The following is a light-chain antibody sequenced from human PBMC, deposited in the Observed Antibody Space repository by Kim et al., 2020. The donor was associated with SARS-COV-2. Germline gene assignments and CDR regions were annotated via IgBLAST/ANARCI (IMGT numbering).Light chain of an antibody. CDR3: NSRDSNDNVV. V-gene: IGLV3-19*01. Sequence: SSELTQDPAVSVALGQTVRITCQGDSLRSYYATWYQQKPGQAPILVISGKNNRPSGIPDRSSGSSSGNTASLTITGTPAGDEADYYCNSRDSNDNVVFGG. CDR1: SLRSYY. J-gene: IGLJ2*01. CDR2: GKN.